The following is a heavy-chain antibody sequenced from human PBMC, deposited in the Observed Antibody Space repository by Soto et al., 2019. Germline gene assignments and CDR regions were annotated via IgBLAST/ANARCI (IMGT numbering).Heavy chain of an antibody. Sequence: ASVKVSCKASGYTFTSYAMHWVRQAPGQRLEWMGRINAGNGNTKYSQKFQGSVTITRDTSASTAYMELSSLRSEDTAVYYCAREGELGYCSSTSCRHDAFDIWGQGTMVTVSS. CDR2: INAGNGNT. CDR3: AREGELGYCSSTSCRHDAFDI. D-gene: IGHD2-2*01. V-gene: IGHV1-3*01. CDR1: GYTFTSYA. J-gene: IGHJ3*02.